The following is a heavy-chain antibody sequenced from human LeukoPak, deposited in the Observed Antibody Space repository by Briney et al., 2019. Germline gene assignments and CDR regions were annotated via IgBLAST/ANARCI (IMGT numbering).Heavy chain of an antibody. J-gene: IGHJ3*02. CDR3: ARSGAMDAFDI. CDR1: GGSISSSSYY. CDR2: IYYSGST. Sequence: SETLSLTCTVSGGSISSSSYYWSWIRQPPGKGLEWIGYIYYSGSTNYNPSLKSRVTISVDTSKNQFSLKLSSVTAADTAVYYCARSGAMDAFDIWGQGTMVTVSS. V-gene: IGHV4-61*01. D-gene: IGHD2-8*02.